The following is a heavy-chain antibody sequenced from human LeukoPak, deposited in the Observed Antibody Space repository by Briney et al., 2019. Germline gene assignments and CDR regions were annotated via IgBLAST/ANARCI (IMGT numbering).Heavy chain of an antibody. J-gene: IGHJ4*02. V-gene: IGHV1-2*02. Sequence: ASVKVSCKASGYTFTGYYMHWVRQAPGQGLGWMGWINPNSGGTNYAQKFQGRVTMTRDTSISTAYMELSRLRSDDTAVYYCAREGYSSGWASTNALDYWGQGTLVIVSS. D-gene: IGHD6-19*01. CDR1: GYTFTGYY. CDR3: AREGYSSGWASTNALDY. CDR2: INPNSGGT.